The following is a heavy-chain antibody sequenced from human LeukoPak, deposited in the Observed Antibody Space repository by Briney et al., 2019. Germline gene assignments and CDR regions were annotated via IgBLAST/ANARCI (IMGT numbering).Heavy chain of an antibody. CDR3: AKVGPSSLLGNGLFQ. Sequence: PGGSLRLSCAASGFTFSSYGMHWVRQAPGKGLEWVAVISSDGSDKYYAASVKGRFTISRDNSKDTLYLQMNSLRAEDTAVYYCAKVGPSSLLGNGLFQWGRGTLVSVFS. D-gene: IGHD2-8*01. J-gene: IGHJ4*02. V-gene: IGHV3-30*18. CDR1: GFTFSSYG. CDR2: ISSDGSDK.